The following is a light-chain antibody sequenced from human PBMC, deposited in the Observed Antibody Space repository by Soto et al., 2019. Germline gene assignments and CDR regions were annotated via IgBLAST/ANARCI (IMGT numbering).Light chain of an antibody. V-gene: IGLV2-14*01. CDR3: SAYTTSRSYI. Sequence: SALTQPASVSGSPGQAITISCTGTSSDVGAYRHVSWHQQYPGKAPKLMIYDVSDRPSGVSYRFSGSKSGNTASLTISGLQAEDEAEYYCSAYTTSRSYIFGSGTKVPVL. J-gene: IGLJ1*01. CDR2: DVS. CDR1: SSDVGAYRH.